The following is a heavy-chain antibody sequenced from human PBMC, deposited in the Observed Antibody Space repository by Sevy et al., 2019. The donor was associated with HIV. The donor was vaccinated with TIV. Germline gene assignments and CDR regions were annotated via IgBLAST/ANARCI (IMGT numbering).Heavy chain of an antibody. CDR1: GFTFSDYY. CDR2: ISSSGTTI. Sequence: GESLKISCAASGFTFSDYYMGWIRQAPGKGLECVSYISSSGTTISYADSVKGRFTISRDNAKKSLYLQINSLRADDASVYYCARDLPNTGSFDYWGQGTLVTVSS. J-gene: IGHJ4*02. CDR3: ARDLPNTGSFDY. V-gene: IGHV3-11*01. D-gene: IGHD1-26*01.